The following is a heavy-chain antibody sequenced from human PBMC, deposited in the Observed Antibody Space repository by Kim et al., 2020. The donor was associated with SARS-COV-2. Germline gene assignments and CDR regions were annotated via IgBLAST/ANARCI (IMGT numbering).Heavy chain of an antibody. D-gene: IGHD2-21*01. CDR1: GFTFRNSA. CDR3: ARHLHITTGTFYWYFDL. CDR2: IFGSGSGT. V-gene: IGHV3-23*01. J-gene: IGHJ2*01. Sequence: GESLRLSCAASGFTFRNSAMSWVRQAPGKGLEWVSGIFGSGSGTYYADSVKGRFTISRDNSQSTLYLQMNNLRAEDTAVYYCARHLHITTGTFYWYFDLWGRGPRVRLSS.